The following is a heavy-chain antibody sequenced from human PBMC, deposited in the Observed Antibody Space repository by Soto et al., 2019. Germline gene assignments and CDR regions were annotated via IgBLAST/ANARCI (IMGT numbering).Heavy chain of an antibody. V-gene: IGHV3-48*01. CDR3: AKGFGSGSYDWPQ. CDR2: ISSTSSTI. D-gene: IGHD3-10*01. J-gene: IGHJ4*02. CDR1: GFTFSSYN. Sequence: PGGSLRLSCAASGFTFSSYNMNWVRQAPGKGLEWVSYISSTSSTIYYADSVKGRFTISRDNSKNMLYLHMNSLRAEDTAVYYCAKGFGSGSYDWPQWGQGTLVTVSS.